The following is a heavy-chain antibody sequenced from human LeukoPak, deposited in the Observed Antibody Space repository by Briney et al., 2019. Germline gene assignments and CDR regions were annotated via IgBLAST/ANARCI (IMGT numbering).Heavy chain of an antibody. J-gene: IGHJ4*02. CDR1: GLTFSSYS. CDR3: ARELTGSPPDY. D-gene: IGHD3-9*01. CDR2: ISSSPTYI. V-gene: IGHV3-21*01. Sequence: PGGSLRLSCAASGLTFSSYSMNWVRQAPGKGLEWVSSISSSPTYIYYADSVRGRFTISRDNAKNSLYLQMNSLRAEDTAVYYCARELTGSPPDYWGQGTLVTVSS.